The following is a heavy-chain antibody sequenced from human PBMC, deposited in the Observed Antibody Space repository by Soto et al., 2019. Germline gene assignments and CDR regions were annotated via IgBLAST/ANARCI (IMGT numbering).Heavy chain of an antibody. Sequence: ESLKISCKGSGYSFTSYWIGWVRQMPGKGLEWMGIIYPGDSDTRYSPSFQGQVTISADKSISTAYLQWSSLKASDTAMYYCARHGGYSGYEYYFDYWGQGTLVTVSS. CDR3: ARHGGYSGYEYYFDY. CDR1: GYSFTSYW. V-gene: IGHV5-51*01. J-gene: IGHJ4*02. D-gene: IGHD5-12*01. CDR2: IYPGDSDT.